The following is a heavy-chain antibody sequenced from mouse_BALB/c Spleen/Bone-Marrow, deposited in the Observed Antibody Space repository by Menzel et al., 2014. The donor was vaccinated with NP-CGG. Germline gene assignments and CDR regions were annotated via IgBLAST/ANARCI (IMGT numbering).Heavy chain of an antibody. Sequence: VQLQQSGAELVKPGASVKLSCKASGYTFTSYYMYWVKRRPGQGLEWIGEINPSNGGTNFNEKLKSKATLTVDKSSSTAYMQLSSLTSEDSAVYYCTRGRRDAMDYWGQGTSVTVSS. CDR1: GYTFTSYY. V-gene: IGHV1S16*01. J-gene: IGHJ4*01. CDR3: TRGRRDAMDY. CDR2: INPSNGGT.